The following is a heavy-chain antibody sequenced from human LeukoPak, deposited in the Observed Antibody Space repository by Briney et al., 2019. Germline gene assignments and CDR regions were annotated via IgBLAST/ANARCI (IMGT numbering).Heavy chain of an antibody. CDR3: ARGLRGSPAFDY. CDR1: GYTFTAYY. V-gene: IGHV1-2*02. D-gene: IGHD2-2*01. CDR2: INPNSGGT. J-gene: IGHJ4*02. Sequence: ASVKVSCKASGYTFTAYYMHWVRQAPGQGLEWMGWINPNSGGTNYAQKFQGRVTMSRDTSISTAYMELSRLRSDDTAVYYCARGLRGSPAFDYWGQGTLVTVSS.